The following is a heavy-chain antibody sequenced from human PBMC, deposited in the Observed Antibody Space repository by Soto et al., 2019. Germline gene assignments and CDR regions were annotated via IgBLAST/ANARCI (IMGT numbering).Heavy chain of an antibody. CDR3: AKEVRDIWTGADYYGLDV. J-gene: IGHJ6*02. CDR1: VFSFGSYG. D-gene: IGHD3-9*01. CDR2: ILFDGSNK. Sequence: PGGSLRLSGGASVFSFGSYGMHWVRQAPGKGLEWVGYILFDGSNKYYADSVKGRITNSRDNSKNTPYLQMNSVRAEDTAVYYCAKEVRDIWTGADYYGLDVWGQGTTVTVSS. V-gene: IGHV3-30*18.